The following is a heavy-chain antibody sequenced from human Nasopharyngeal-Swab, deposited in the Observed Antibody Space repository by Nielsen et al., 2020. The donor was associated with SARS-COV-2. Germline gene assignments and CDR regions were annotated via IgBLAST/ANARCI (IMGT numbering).Heavy chain of an antibody. CDR2: ISGSGGST. Sequence: GESLKISCAASGFTFSSYAMSWVRQAPGKGLEWVSAISGSGGSTYYADSVKGRFTISRDNSKNMLYLQMNSLRAEDTAVYYCAKDNGRITMVRGVRWFDPWGQGTLVTVSS. D-gene: IGHD3-10*01. CDR3: AKDNGRITMVRGVRWFDP. J-gene: IGHJ5*02. V-gene: IGHV3-23*01. CDR1: GFTFSSYA.